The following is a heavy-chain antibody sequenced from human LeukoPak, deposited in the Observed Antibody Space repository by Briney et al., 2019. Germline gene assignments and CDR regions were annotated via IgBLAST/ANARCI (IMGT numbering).Heavy chain of an antibody. D-gene: IGHD2-2*01. V-gene: IGHV3-23*01. CDR1: GFTFSSYA. J-gene: IGHJ4*02. CDR2: ISGSGGST. Sequence: GGSVRLSCAASGFTFSSYAMSCVRQAPGKGLEWVSGISGSGGSTYYADSVKGRFTISRDNSKNTLYLQMNSLRAEDTAVYYCAKGRTVVVAADIDYWGQGTLVTVSS. CDR3: AKGRTVVVAADIDY.